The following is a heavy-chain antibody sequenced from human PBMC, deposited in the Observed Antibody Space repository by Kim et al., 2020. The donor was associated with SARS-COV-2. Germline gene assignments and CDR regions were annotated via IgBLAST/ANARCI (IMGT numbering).Heavy chain of an antibody. J-gene: IGHJ4*02. CDR2: IYTSGST. CDR3: ARVSSFSYDSSGYIDY. V-gene: IGHV4-61*02. D-gene: IGHD3-22*01. CDR1: GGSISSGSYY. Sequence: SETLSLTCTVSGGSISSGSYYWSWIRQPAGKGLEWIGRIYTSGSTNYNPSLKSRVTISVDTSKNQFSLKLSSVTAADTAVYYCARVSSFSYDSSGYIDYWGQGTLVTVSS.